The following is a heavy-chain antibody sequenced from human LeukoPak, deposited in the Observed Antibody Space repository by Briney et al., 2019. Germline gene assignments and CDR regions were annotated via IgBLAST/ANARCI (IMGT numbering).Heavy chain of an antibody. Sequence: PSETLSLTCTVSGGPIGSYYWSWIRQPPGKGLEWLGYIYYSGTTNYNPSLESRVTMSVDTSKNQFSLKLRSMTAADTAVYYCARDLNVEMATVYWGQGTLVTVSS. CDR1: GGPIGSYY. D-gene: IGHD5-24*01. V-gene: IGHV4-59*12. CDR3: ARDLNVEMATVY. CDR2: IYYSGTT. J-gene: IGHJ4*02.